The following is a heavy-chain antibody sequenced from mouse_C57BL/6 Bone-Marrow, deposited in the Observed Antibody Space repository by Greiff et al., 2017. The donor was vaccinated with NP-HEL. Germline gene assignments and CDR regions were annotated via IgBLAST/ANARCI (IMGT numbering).Heavy chain of an antibody. CDR1: GYAFTNYL. CDR2: INPGSGGT. V-gene: IGHV1-54*01. CDR3: AGYYYGSSPWFAY. J-gene: IGHJ3*01. Sequence: QVQLQQSGAELVRPGTSVKVSCKASGYAFTNYLIEWVKQRPGPGLEWIGVINPGSGGTNYNEKFKGKATLTADKSSSTAYMQLSSLTSEDSAVYFCAGYYYGSSPWFAYWGQGTLVTVSA. D-gene: IGHD1-1*01.